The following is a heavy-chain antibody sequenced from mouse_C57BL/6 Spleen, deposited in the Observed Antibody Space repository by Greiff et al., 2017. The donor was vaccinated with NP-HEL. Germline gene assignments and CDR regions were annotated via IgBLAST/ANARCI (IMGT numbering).Heavy chain of an antibody. V-gene: IGHV5-16*01. J-gene: IGHJ1*03. CDR3: ARDWYFDV. CDR2: IHYDGSST. CDR1: GFTFSDYY. Sequence: EVKLVESEGGLVQPGSSMKLSCTASGFTFSDYYMAWVRQVPEKGLEWVANIHYDGSSTYYLDSLKSRFIISRDNAKNILYLQMSSLNSEDTATYYCARDWYFDVWGTGTTVTVSS.